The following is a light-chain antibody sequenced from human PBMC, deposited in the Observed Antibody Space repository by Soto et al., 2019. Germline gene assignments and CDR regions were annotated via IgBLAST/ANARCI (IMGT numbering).Light chain of an antibody. CDR2: GAS. Sequence: DIQMTQSPSSLSACVGDRVTITCRASLRISSDLNWFQQKPGKAPKVLIFGASSLQSGVPSRFSGSGSGTEFTLTISSLQREDSATYYCQQSYTTPRTFGQGTKLEIK. J-gene: IGKJ2*01. CDR3: QQSYTTPRT. V-gene: IGKV1-39*01. CDR1: LRISSD.